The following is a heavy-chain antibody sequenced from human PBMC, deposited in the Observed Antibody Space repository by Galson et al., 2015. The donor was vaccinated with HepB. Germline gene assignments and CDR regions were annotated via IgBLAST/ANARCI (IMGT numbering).Heavy chain of an antibody. Sequence: SLRLSCAASGFTFSSYGMHWVRQAPGKGLEWVAVISYDGSNKYYADSVKGRFTISRDNSKNTLYLQMNSLRAEDTAVYYCAKERESFGGVIVIALDYWGQGTLVTVSS. CDR1: GFTFSSYG. V-gene: IGHV3-30*18. CDR3: AKERESFGGVIVIALDY. CDR2: ISYDGSNK. D-gene: IGHD3-16*02. J-gene: IGHJ4*02.